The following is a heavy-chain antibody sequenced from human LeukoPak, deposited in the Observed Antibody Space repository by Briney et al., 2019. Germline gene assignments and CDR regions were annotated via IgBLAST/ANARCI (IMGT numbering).Heavy chain of an antibody. CDR3: ARGTNIGYCSSTSCWALFDP. CDR1: GGSFSGYY. CDR2: INHSGST. J-gene: IGHJ5*02. D-gene: IGHD2-2*01. V-gene: IGHV4-34*01. Sequence: SETLSLTCAVYGGSFSGYYWSWIRQPPGKGLEWIGEINHSGSTNYNPSLKSRVTISVDTSKNQFSLKLSSVTAADTAVHYCARGTNIGYCSSTSCWALFDPWGQGTLVTVSS.